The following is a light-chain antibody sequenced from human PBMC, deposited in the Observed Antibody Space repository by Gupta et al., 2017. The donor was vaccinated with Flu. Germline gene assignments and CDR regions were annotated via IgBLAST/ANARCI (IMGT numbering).Light chain of an antibody. Sequence: SALTPPASVSGSPGPSITISCTGTSSDVGGYNYVSWYQQHPGKAPKLMIYEVSKRPSGVSNRFSGSKSGNTASLTISGLQAEDEADYYCSSYTSSSTWVFGGGTKLTVL. CDR1: SSDVGGYNY. CDR3: SSYTSSSTWV. CDR2: EVS. V-gene: IGLV2-14*01. J-gene: IGLJ3*02.